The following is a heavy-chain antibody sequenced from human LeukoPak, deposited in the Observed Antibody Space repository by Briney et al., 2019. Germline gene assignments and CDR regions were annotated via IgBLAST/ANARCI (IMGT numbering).Heavy chain of an antibody. CDR2: IYTSGST. Sequence: PSETLSLTCTVSGGSISSYYWSWIRQPAGKGLEWIGRIYTSGSTNYNPSLKSRVTMSVDTSKNQFSLKLSSVTAADTAVYYCARDFQSGSSSWYPYSDFYGMDVWGQGTTVTVSS. D-gene: IGHD6-13*01. J-gene: IGHJ6*02. CDR3: ARDFQSGSSSWYPYSDFYGMDV. V-gene: IGHV4-4*07. CDR1: GGSISSYY.